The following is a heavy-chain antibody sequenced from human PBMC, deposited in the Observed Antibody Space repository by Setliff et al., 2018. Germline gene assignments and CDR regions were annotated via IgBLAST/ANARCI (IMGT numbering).Heavy chain of an antibody. CDR1: GYTLSRHY. CDR3: ARAGMASVNRKGVFEY. J-gene: IGHJ4*02. CDR2: INPGGGSA. D-gene: IGHD3-10*01. V-gene: IGHV1-46*01. Sequence: ASVKVSCKATGYTLSRHYMHWARQAPGQGLEWMGIINPGGGSASIVQKFQDRVTMTRDTSTSTVYLEVTSLTSEDTAVYYCARAGMASVNRKGVFEYWGQGTLVTVSS.